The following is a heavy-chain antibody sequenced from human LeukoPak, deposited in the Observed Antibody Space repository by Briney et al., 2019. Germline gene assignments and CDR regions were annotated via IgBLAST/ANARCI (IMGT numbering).Heavy chain of an antibody. V-gene: IGHV3-21*01. CDR1: GFTFSSYG. J-gene: IGHJ4*02. CDR2: ISNGGSYI. Sequence: GGSLRLSYAASGFTFSSYGMNWVRQAPGKGLEWVSLISNGGSYIFYADSVKGRFTISRDNAKNSLYLQMNSLRVEDTAVYYCARVGTPLDSSSGPFAYWGQGTLVTVSS. D-gene: IGHD6-13*01. CDR3: ARVGTPLDSSSGPFAY.